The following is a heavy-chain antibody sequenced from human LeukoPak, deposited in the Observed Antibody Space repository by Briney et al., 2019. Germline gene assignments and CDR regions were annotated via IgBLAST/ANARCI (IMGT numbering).Heavy chain of an antibody. V-gene: IGHV4-31*03. CDR1: GGSISSGGYY. Sequence: KSSQTLSLTCTVSGGSISSGGYYWSWIRQHPGKGLEWIGYIYYSGSTYYNPSLKSRVTMSVDTSKNQFSLKLSSVTAADTAVYYCARTGTPNWFDPWGQGTLVTVSS. D-gene: IGHD1-1*01. CDR3: ARTGTPNWFDP. J-gene: IGHJ5*02. CDR2: IYYSGST.